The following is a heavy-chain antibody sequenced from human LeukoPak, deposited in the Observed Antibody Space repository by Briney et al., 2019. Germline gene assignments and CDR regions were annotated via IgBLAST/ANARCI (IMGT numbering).Heavy chain of an antibody. J-gene: IGHJ4*02. CDR1: GFTFSDYY. CDR3: AASYGDYPFDY. D-gene: IGHD4-17*01. Sequence: GGSLRLSCAASGFTFSDYYMRWIRQAPGKGLEWVSYISSSGSTIYYADSVKGRFTISRDNAKNSLYLQMNSLRAEDTAVYYCAASYGDYPFDYWGQGTLVTVSS. CDR2: ISSSGSTI. V-gene: IGHV3-11*01.